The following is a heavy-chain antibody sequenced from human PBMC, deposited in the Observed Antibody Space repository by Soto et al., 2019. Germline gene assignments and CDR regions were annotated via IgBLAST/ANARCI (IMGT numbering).Heavy chain of an antibody. J-gene: IGHJ5*02. D-gene: IGHD2-15*01. CDR2: INHSGST. Sequence: QVQLQQWGAGLLKPSETLSLTCAVYGGSFSGYYWSWIRQPPGKGLEWIGEINHSGSTNYNPSLKSRVTISVDTSKNQFSLKLSSVTAADTAVYYCARGHLVVVAATNWFDPWGKGTLVTVSS. CDR1: GGSFSGYY. V-gene: IGHV4-34*01. CDR3: ARGHLVVVAATNWFDP.